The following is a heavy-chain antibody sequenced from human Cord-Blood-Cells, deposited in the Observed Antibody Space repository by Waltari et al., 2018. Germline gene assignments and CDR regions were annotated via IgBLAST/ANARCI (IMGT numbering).Heavy chain of an antibody. CDR2: MNPNSGNT. V-gene: IGHV1-8*03. J-gene: IGHJ3*02. CDR1: GYTFTSYD. D-gene: IGHD2-2*02. Sequence: QVQLVQSGAEVKKPGASVKVACKASGYTFTSYDSNWVRKDTVQGLEWMGWMNPNSGNTGYAQKFQGRVTITRNTSISTAYMELSSLRSEDTAVYYCARNIVVVPAAIRGDAFDIWGQGTMVTVSS. CDR3: ARNIVVVPAAIRGDAFDI.